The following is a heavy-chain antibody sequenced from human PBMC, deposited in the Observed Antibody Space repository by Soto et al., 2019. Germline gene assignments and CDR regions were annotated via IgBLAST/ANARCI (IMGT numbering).Heavy chain of an antibody. V-gene: IGHV4-30-2*01. J-gene: IGHJ4*02. CDR2: IYHSGST. CDR1: GGPISSGGYS. D-gene: IGHD1-26*01. CDR3: ARVPTIVRAIDY. Sequence: SETLSLTCAVSGGPISSGGYSWSWIRQPPGKGLEWIGYIYHSGSTYYNPSLKSRVTISVDRSKNQFSLKLSSVTAADTAVYYCARVPTIVRAIDYWGQGTXVTVS.